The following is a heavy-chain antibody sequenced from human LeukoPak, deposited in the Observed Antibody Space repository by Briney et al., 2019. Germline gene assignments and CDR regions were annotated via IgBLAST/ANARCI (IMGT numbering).Heavy chain of an antibody. D-gene: IGHD7-27*01. V-gene: IGHV4-30-2*01. CDR3: ARLGPHLDY. Sequence: SETLSLTCTVSGGSISSGGYSWSCIRQPPGRGLEWIGRISHSGTTYYNPSLKSRVTISVDRSKNQFSLKLTSVTAADTAVYYCARLGPHLDYWGQGTLVTVSS. J-gene: IGHJ4*02. CDR1: GGSISSGGYS. CDR2: ISHSGTT.